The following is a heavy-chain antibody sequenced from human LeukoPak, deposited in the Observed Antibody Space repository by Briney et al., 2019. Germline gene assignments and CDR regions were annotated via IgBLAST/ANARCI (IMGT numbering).Heavy chain of an antibody. D-gene: IGHD6-19*01. V-gene: IGHV4-59*08. J-gene: IGHJ3*02. CDR2: IYYPGST. CDR3: ARHVVVGIAVAGIVAFDI. CDR1: GGSISGYY. Sequence: SETLSLTCVVSGGSISGYYWSWIRQPPGKGLEWIAYIYYPGSTDYNPSLKSRVTISADTSKNQFSLKLRSVTAADTAVYYCARHVVVGIAVAGIVAFDIWGQGTMVTVSS.